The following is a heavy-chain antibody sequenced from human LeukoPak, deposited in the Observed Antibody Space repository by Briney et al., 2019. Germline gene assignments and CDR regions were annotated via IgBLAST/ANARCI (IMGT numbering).Heavy chain of an antibody. Sequence: PGGSLRLSCAASGFTVTSKSMIWVRQAPGGGLEWVSYIRSDGSTQYADSVRGRFTISRDDSKNTVYLQMNSLRVEDTAVYYCARRRGGYGEGDFDYWGQGTLVTVSS. V-gene: IGHV3-66*01. CDR3: ARRRGGYGEGDFDY. CDR2: IRSDGST. J-gene: IGHJ4*02. D-gene: IGHD4-17*01. CDR1: GFTVTSKS.